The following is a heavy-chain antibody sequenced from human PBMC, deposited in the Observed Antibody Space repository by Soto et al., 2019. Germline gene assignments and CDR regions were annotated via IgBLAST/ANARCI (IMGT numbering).Heavy chain of an antibody. D-gene: IGHD2-2*01. CDR3: AKDRGGDCPDNSCYFGADY. CDR2: ISDTGSSH. Sequence: GSLRLSCVGSGFTFSSYGMHWVRQAPGKGLECVAVISDTGSSHYYAASVEGRFTISRENSKNTLSLHMDRLRVEDTAVYYCAKDRGGDCPDNSCYFGADYWGQGTPVTVSS. CDR1: GFTFSSYG. V-gene: IGHV3-30*18. J-gene: IGHJ4*02.